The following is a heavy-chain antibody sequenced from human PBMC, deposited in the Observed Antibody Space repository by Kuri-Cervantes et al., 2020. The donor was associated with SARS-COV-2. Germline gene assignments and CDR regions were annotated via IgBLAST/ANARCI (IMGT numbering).Heavy chain of an antibody. J-gene: IGHJ4*02. V-gene: IGHV4-59*01. Sequence: SETLSLTCTVSGGSISSYYWSWIRQPPGKGLEWIGYIYYSGSTNYNPSLKSRVTISVDTSKNQFSLKLSSVTAADTAVYYSAREGLMGTMDYWGQGTLVTVSS. CDR2: IYYSGST. CDR1: GGSISSYY. D-gene: IGHD2-8*01. CDR3: AREGLMGTMDY.